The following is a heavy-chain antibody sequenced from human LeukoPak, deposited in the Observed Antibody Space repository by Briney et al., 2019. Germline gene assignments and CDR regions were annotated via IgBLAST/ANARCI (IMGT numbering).Heavy chain of an antibody. Sequence: PGGSLRLSCAASGLTFSSYGMHWVRQAPGKGLEWVAFIRYDGSNKYYADSVKGRFTTSRDNSKNTLYLQMNSLRAEDTAVYYCAKSNCSSTSCALDPWGQGTLVTVSS. CDR2: IRYDGSNK. CDR3: AKSNCSSTSCALDP. CDR1: GLTFSSYG. V-gene: IGHV3-30*02. D-gene: IGHD2-2*01. J-gene: IGHJ5*02.